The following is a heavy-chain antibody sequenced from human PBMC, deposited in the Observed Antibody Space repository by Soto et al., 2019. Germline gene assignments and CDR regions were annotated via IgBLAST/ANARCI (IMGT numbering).Heavy chain of an antibody. V-gene: IGHV1-69*06. Sequence: QVQLVQSGAEVQTPGSSVKVSCKASGGTFNSYSIDWVRQAPGQGFGWMGGIIPMSGRPNYAQRFQVRVTFSADKSTNTVYMEVNSLTHADTAVYYCTRRGRQSANWFDPWGQGTLVTVSS. J-gene: IGHJ5*02. CDR1: GGTFNSYS. CDR2: IIPMSGRP. CDR3: TRRGRQSANWFDP.